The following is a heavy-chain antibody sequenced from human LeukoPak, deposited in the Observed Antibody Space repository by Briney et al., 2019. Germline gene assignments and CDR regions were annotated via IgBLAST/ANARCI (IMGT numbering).Heavy chain of an antibody. CDR3: ARGGEITFGGVIVTPDD. CDR2: LNPNSGGT. J-gene: IGHJ4*02. D-gene: IGHD3-16*02. CDR1: GYTFTGYY. Sequence: ASVKVSCKASGYTFTGYYMHWVRQAPGQGLEWMGRLNPNSGGTNYAQKFQGRVTTTRDTSISTAYMELSRLRSDDTAVYYCARGGEITFGGVIVTPDDWGQGTLVTVSS. V-gene: IGHV1-2*06.